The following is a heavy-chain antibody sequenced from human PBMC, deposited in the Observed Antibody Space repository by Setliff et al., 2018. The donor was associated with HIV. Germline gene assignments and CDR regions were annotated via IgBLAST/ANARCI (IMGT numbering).Heavy chain of an antibody. CDR1: GASRTSGSFY. D-gene: IGHD6-19*01. Sequence: SETLSLTCPVSGASRTSGSFYWGWVRQPAGNGLEWIGQVHSPLSTNYNPSRKSRLSISEDTSKNQCSLNLRFVTAADTALYYCARRTFGSGRFDPWGQGTPVTVSS. V-gene: IGHV4-61*09. CDR2: VHSPLST. CDR3: ARRTFGSGRFDP. J-gene: IGHJ5*02.